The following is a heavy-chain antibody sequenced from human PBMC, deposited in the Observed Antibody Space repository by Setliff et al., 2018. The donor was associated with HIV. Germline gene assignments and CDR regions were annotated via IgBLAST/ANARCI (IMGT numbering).Heavy chain of an antibody. CDR2: IYYSGST. CDR3: ARAKGYDYYMDV. Sequence: SETLSLTCTVSSDSISPYYWSWIRQPPGRGLEWIGFIYYSGSTNYSPSLKSRVIISVDTSKNQFSLKLTSVTAADTAVFFCARAKGYDYYMDVWGTGTTVTVSS. J-gene: IGHJ6*03. D-gene: IGHD2-15*01. V-gene: IGHV4-59*08. CDR1: SDSISPYY.